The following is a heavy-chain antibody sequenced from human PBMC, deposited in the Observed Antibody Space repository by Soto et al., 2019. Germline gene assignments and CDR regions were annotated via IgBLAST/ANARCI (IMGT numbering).Heavy chain of an antibody. V-gene: IGHV4-4*02. Sequence: SETLSLTCAVSGGSISSSNWWSWVRQPPGKGLEWIGEIYHSGSTNYNPSLKSRVTMSVDKSKNQFSLKLSSVTAADTAVYYCARLRVAAAIDYWGQGTLVTVSS. J-gene: IGHJ4*02. CDR2: IYHSGST. CDR3: ARLRVAAAIDY. D-gene: IGHD6-13*01. CDR1: GGSISSSNW.